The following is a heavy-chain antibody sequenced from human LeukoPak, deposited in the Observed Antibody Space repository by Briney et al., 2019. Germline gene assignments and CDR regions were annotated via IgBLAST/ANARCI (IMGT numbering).Heavy chain of an antibody. CDR3: ANVDCSSTSCSPV. J-gene: IGHJ6*04. CDR1: GGSFSGYY. CDR2: INHSGST. V-gene: IGHV4-34*01. D-gene: IGHD2-2*01. Sequence: SETLSLTCAVYGGSFSGYYWSWIRQPPGKGLEWIGEINHSGSTNYNPSLKSRVTISVDTSKNQCSLKLSSVTAADTAVYYCANVDCSSTSCSPVWGKGTTVTVSS.